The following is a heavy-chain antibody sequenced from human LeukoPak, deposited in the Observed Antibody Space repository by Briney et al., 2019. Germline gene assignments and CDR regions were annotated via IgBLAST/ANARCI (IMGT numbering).Heavy chain of an antibody. D-gene: IGHD3-10*01. Sequence: GALVKLSCKASGYTFTGYYMHWVRQAPGQGLEWMGWINPNSGGTNYAQKFQGRVTMTRDTSISTAYMELSRLRSDDTAVYYCARVTLRYGPGSLYYWGQGTLVTVFS. CDR3: ARVTLRYGPGSLYY. CDR1: GYTFTGYY. V-gene: IGHV1-2*02. J-gene: IGHJ4*02. CDR2: INPNSGGT.